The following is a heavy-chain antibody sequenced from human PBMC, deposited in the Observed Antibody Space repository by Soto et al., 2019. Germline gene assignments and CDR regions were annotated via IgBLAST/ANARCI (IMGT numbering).Heavy chain of an antibody. D-gene: IGHD1-26*01. CDR3: ANSAIVCRDVNTRFDP. V-gene: IGHV4-59*11. CDR1: GGSITGLR. Sequence: SHTPFPPCSASGGSITGLRWNCIRQPQGKPLAWIGYIYYRGSTNYNPFLTSRLTLSVDTSKNQICLRLNSVTAADTAVYFCANSAIVCRDVNTRFDPCGQG. J-gene: IGHJ5*02. CDR2: IYYRGST.